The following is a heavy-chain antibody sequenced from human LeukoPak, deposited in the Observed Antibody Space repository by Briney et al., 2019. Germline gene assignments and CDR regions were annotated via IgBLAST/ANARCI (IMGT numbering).Heavy chain of an antibody. J-gene: IGHJ4*02. V-gene: IGHV3-7*01. CDR3: ARGVATYDFWNGYV. CDR2: IKQDGSEK. Sequence: SGGSLRLSCAASGFTFRSYWMTWVRPAQGKGLEGGANIKQDGSEKHYVDSVKGRFTISRDNAKNSSYLQMNSLRAEDKAVYYCARGVATYDFWNGYVWGQGTLVTVSS. CDR1: GFTFRSYW. D-gene: IGHD3-3*01.